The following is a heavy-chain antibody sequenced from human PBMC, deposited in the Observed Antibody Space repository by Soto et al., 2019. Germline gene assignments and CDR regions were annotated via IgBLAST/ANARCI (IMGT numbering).Heavy chain of an antibody. CDR1: GFTFSSYG. CDR2: ISYDGSNK. D-gene: IGHD2-15*01. V-gene: IGHV3-30*18. CDR3: AKEALLAATPTLIGY. Sequence: QVQLVESGGGVVQPGRSLRLSCAASGFTFSSYGMHWVRQAPGKGLEWVAVISYDGSNKYYADSVKGRFTISRDNSKNTLYLQMNSLRAEDTAVYYCAKEALLAATPTLIGYWCQGTLVTVSS. J-gene: IGHJ4*02.